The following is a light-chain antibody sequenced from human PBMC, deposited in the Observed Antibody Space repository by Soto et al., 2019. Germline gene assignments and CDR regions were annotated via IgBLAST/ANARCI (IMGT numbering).Light chain of an antibody. CDR2: KAS. Sequence: DIQMTQSPATLAASVGDRVSITCRASQRIDTWLAWYQQKPGKAPNLLIYKASRLQSGVPSRFSGSGSGTEFTLTISSLQPEDFATYYCQEYRNNYGTFGQGTQ. CDR3: QEYRNNYGT. CDR1: QRIDTW. J-gene: IGKJ1*01. V-gene: IGKV1-5*03.